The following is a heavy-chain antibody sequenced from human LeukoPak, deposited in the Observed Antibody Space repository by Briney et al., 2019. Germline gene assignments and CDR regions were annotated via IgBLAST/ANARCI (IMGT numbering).Heavy chain of an antibody. V-gene: IGHV1-69*05. D-gene: IGHD2-2*01. J-gene: IGHJ5*02. CDR2: IIPIFGTA. CDR1: GGTFSSYA. Sequence: AASVKVSCKASGGTFSSYAISWVRQAPGQGLEWMGGIIPIFGTANYAQKFQGRVTITTDESTSTAYMELSSLRSEDTAVYYCAREVHRIQLLGWFDPWGQGTLVTVSS. CDR3: AREVHRIQLLGWFDP.